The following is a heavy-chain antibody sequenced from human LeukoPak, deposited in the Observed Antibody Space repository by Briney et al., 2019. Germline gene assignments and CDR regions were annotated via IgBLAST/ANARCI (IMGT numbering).Heavy chain of an antibody. CDR1: GGSISSGGDS. J-gene: IGHJ5*02. Sequence: PSQTLSLTCAVSGGSISSGGDSWSWIRQPPGKGLEWIGYIYHSGTTYYNPSLKSRVTISIDRSKNQFSLKLSSVTAADTAVYYCARNYWNDPYNWFDPWGQGTLVTVSS. V-gene: IGHV4-30-2*01. CDR2: IYHSGTT. CDR3: ARNYWNDPYNWFDP. D-gene: IGHD1-1*01.